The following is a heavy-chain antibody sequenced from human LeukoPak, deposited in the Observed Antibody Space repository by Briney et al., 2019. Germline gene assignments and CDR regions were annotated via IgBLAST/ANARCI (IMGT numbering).Heavy chain of an antibody. V-gene: IGHV3-21*01. CDR2: ISSSSSYI. Sequence: GGSLRLSCAASGFTFSSYSMNWVRQAPGKGLEWVSSISSSSSYIYYADSVKGRFTISRDNAKNSLYLQMNGLRAEGTAVYYCASKFHYYDSSGYYLWGQGTLVTVSS. J-gene: IGHJ4*02. D-gene: IGHD3-22*01. CDR3: ASKFHYYDSSGYYL. CDR1: GFTFSSYS.